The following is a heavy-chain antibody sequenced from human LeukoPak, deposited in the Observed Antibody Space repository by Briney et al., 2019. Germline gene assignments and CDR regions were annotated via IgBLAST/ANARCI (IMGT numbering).Heavy chain of an antibody. CDR2: ITGSGDSA. D-gene: IGHD1-26*01. J-gene: IGHJ3*02. Sequence: GGSLRLSCAASGFTLSSYAMTWVRQARGKGLEWVSAITGSGDSAYYSDSVKGRFTISRDQSKSTVYLRMTSLRAEDTAVYYCAKDRGGIVGASGAFDIWGQGTMVTVSS. V-gene: IGHV3-23*01. CDR3: AKDRGGIVGASGAFDI. CDR1: GFTLSSYA.